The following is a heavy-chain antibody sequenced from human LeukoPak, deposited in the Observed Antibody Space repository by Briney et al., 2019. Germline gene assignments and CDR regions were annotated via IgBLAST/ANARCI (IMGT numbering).Heavy chain of an antibody. CDR3: ARAPKYYYDSSELSQFDY. D-gene: IGHD3-22*01. Sequence: SETLSLTWTVSGXSISSGGYYWNWIRQHPGKGLEWIGYIYYSGSTYYNPSLKSRLTISVDTSKNRFSLKLSSVTAADTAVYYCARAPKYYYDSSELSQFDYWGQGTLVTVSS. CDR2: IYYSGST. CDR1: GXSISSGGYY. V-gene: IGHV4-31*02. J-gene: IGHJ4*02.